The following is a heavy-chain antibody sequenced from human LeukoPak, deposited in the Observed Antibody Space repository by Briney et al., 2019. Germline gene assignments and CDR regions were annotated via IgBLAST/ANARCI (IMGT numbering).Heavy chain of an antibody. D-gene: IGHD6-6*01. CDR1: GGSISSSSYY. CDR2: IYYSGST. J-gene: IGHJ5*02. CDR3: AREFEYSSSSDWFDP. Sequence: SETLSLTCTVSGGSISSSSYYWGWIRRPPGKGLEWIGSIYYSGSTYYNPSLKSRVTISVDMSKNQFSLKLSSVTAADTAVYYCAREFEYSSSSDWFDPWGQGTLVTVSS. V-gene: IGHV4-39*02.